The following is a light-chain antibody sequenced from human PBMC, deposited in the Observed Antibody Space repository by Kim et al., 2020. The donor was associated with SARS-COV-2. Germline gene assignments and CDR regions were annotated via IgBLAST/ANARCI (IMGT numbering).Light chain of an antibody. CDR3: QQRSNWPVT. Sequence: LSPGERATLTCRASQSVSSYLAWYQQKPGQAPRLLIYDASNRATGIPARFSGSGSGTDFTLTISSLEPEDFAVYYCQQRSNWPVTFGQGTRLEIK. J-gene: IGKJ5*01. CDR1: QSVSSY. V-gene: IGKV3-11*01. CDR2: DAS.